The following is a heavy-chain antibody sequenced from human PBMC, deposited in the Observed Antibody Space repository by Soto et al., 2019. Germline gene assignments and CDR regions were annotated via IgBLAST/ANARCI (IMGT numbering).Heavy chain of an antibody. J-gene: IGHJ4*02. CDR3: ARSYYYDPRVGHFDY. V-gene: IGHV1-18*01. CDR1: GFTFTNYG. Sequence: ASVKVSCKASGFTFTNYGITWVRQAPGQGLEWMGWISPYNGNTNYAQKFQGRVTVTTDTSTSTAYMELRSLRSDDTAVYYCARSYYYDPRVGHFDYWGKGTLVTVSS. D-gene: IGHD3-22*01. CDR2: ISPYNGNT.